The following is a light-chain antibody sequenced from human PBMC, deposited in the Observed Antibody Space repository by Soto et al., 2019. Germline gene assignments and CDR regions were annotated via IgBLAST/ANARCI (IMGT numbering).Light chain of an antibody. J-gene: IGLJ3*02. CDR2: EVN. Sequence: QSVLTQPASVSGSPGQSITISCTGTSSDVGGYNYVSWYQQHPGKAPKLMIYEVNSRPSGVSNRFSGSKYGDTASLTISELQAEDEAHYYCSSYTSTGSLVFGGGTQLTVL. CDR1: SSDVGGYNY. CDR3: SSYTSTGSLV. V-gene: IGLV2-14*01.